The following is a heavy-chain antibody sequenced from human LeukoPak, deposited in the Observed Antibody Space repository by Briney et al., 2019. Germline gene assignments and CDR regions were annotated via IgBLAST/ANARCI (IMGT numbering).Heavy chain of an antibody. CDR2: IHPSGIT. J-gene: IGHJ4*02. CDR3: ARGQDAFKTGY. D-gene: IGHD5-24*01. CDR1: GGSLTNGYYY. V-gene: IGHV4-31*03. Sequence: SETLSLTCTVSGGSLTNGYYYWTWIRQYPWKGLEWIGYIHPSGITDYNPSLKSRITMSLDMSQNQFSLKLTSVTAADTAIYYCARGQDAFKTGYWGQGTLVTVSS.